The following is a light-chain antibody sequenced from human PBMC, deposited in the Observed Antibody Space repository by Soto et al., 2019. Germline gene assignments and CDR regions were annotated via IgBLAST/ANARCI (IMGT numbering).Light chain of an antibody. CDR2: DAS. CDR1: QSVSSY. V-gene: IGKV3-11*01. Sequence: EIVLTQSPATLSLSPGERATLSWRASQSVSSYLAWYQQKPGQAPRLLIYDASNRATGIPARFSGSGSGTDFTLTISSLEPEDFAVYYCQQRSKTFGGGTKVEIK. J-gene: IGKJ4*01. CDR3: QQRSKT.